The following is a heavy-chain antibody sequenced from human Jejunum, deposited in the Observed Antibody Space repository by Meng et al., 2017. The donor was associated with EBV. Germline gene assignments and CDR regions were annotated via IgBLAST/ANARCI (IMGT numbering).Heavy chain of an antibody. CDR1: RGSFSGYY. V-gene: IGHV4-34*02. J-gene: IGHJ4*02. CDR3: ARVAFSYTTRSLDS. CDR2: INHSGST. Sequence: QLQQVGAGLLKPSETLSLTCAVYRGSFSGYYWSWIRQHPGKGLEWIGEINHSGSTNYNPSLRSRVTISVETSKNQFSLRLNSVTAADTAVYYCARVAFSYTTRSLDSWGQGTLVTVSS. D-gene: IGHD3-16*02.